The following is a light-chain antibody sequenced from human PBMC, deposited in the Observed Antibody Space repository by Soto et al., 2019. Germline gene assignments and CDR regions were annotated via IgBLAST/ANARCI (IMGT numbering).Light chain of an antibody. CDR1: QTITTW. V-gene: IGKV1-5*01. J-gene: IGKJ1*01. CDR2: DAS. Sequence: DIQMTHSPSTLSASVGDRVTITCRASQTITTWLAWYQQKPGKAPKLLIYDASTLENGVPSRFSGSGFGTEFSLTISSLQPDDSATYYCQQYNTLSGTFGQGTKVDIK. CDR3: QQYNTLSGT.